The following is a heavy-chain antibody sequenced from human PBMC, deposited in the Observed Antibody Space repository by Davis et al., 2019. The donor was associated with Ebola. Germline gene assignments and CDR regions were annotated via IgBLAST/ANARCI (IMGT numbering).Heavy chain of an antibody. J-gene: IGHJ6*02. Sequence: PGGSLRLSCAASGFTFSSYGMHWVRQAPGKGLERVAVISYDGSNKYYADSVKGRFTISRDNSKNTLYLQMNSLRAEDTAVYYCAKRGYYYDSSGYYSLLDVWGQGTTVTVSS. CDR1: GFTFSSYG. V-gene: IGHV3-33*05. D-gene: IGHD3-22*01. CDR2: ISYDGSNK. CDR3: AKRGYYYDSSGYYSLLDV.